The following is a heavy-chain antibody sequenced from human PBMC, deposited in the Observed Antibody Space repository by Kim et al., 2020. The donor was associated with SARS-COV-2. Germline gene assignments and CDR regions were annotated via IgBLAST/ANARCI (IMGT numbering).Heavy chain of an antibody. V-gene: IGHV3-30-3*01. Sequence: GGSLRLSCAASGFTFSTYPMLWVRQAPGKGLEWVAVISYDGGDKYFADSVKGRFTFSRDTSKNTLYLQMNSPRAEDTAVYYCARAGKVGPTYWLDPWGQGTLVTVSS. J-gene: IGHJ5*02. CDR3: ARAGKVGPTYWLDP. CDR1: GFTFSTYP. CDR2: ISYDGGDK. D-gene: IGHD1-26*01.